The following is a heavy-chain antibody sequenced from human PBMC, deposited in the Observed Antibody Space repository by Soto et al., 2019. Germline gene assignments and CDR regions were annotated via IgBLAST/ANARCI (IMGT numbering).Heavy chain of an antibody. J-gene: IGHJ6*02. D-gene: IGHD5-12*01. V-gene: IGHV4-31*03. CDR1: GGSISSGGYY. CDR2: IYYSGST. Sequence: QVQLQESGPGLVKPSQTLSLTCTVSGGSISSGGYYWSWIRQHPGKGLEWIGYIYYSGSTYYNPSLKSRVTISVDTSKNQFSLKLSSVTAADTAVYYCARDPIDTSGYDLNYYYYGMDVWGQGTTVTVSS. CDR3: ARDPIDTSGYDLNYYYYGMDV.